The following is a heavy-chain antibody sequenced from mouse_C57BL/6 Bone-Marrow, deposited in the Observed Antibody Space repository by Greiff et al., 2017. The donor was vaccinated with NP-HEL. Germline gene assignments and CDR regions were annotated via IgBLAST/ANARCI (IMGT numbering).Heavy chain of an antibody. CDR2: IDPNSGGT. V-gene: IGHV1-72*01. Sequence: QVQLQQPGAELVKPGASVKLSCKASGYTFTSYWMHWVKQRPGRGLEWIGRIDPNSGGTKYNEKFKSKATLTVAKLSSTAYMLLSSLTSEDSAVYYCESGGGYYFAWFAYWGQGTLVTVSA. CDR1: GYTFTSYW. CDR3: ESGGGYYFAWFAY. J-gene: IGHJ3*01. D-gene: IGHD2-3*01.